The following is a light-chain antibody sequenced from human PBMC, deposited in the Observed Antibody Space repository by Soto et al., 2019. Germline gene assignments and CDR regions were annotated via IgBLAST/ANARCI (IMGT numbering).Light chain of an antibody. CDR1: SSDVGGYNY. J-gene: IGLJ2*01. V-gene: IGLV2-14*01. CDR2: EVS. CDR3: TSHTSSNTPL. Sequence: QSALTQPASVSGSPGQSITISCTGTSSDVGGYNYVSWYQHYPGKAPKLMIYEVSNRPSGVSNRFSGSKSGNTASLTISGLQAEDEADYYCTSHTSSNTPLFGGGTKLTVL.